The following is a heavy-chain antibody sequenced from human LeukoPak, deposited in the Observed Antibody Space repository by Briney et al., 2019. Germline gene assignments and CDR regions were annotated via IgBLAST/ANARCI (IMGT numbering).Heavy chain of an antibody. CDR3: ARDPRRWSIAARQSYWFDP. CDR2: ISGSGGST. CDR1: GFTFSSYA. V-gene: IGHV3-23*01. D-gene: IGHD6-6*01. Sequence: GGSLRLSCAASGFTFSSYAMSWVRQAPGKGLEWVSAISGSGGSTYYADSVKGRFTISRDNSKNTLYLQMNSLRAEDTAVYYCARDPRRWSIAARQSYWFDPWGQGTLVTVSS. J-gene: IGHJ5*02.